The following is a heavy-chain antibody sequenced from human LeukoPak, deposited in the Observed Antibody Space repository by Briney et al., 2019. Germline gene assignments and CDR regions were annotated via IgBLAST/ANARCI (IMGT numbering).Heavy chain of an antibody. CDR2: IYPNGGT. V-gene: IGHV4-4*07. CDR3: ARTKRTSHYYFDY. D-gene: IGHD2-2*01. CDR1: GGSITGYY. Sequence: SETLSLTCSVSGGSITGYYWSWIRQPAGKGLEWIGRIYPNGGTNYNPSLKSRATMSVDTSKNQFSLKLTSVTAADTAMYYCARTKRTSHYYFDYWGQGTLATVSP. J-gene: IGHJ4*02.